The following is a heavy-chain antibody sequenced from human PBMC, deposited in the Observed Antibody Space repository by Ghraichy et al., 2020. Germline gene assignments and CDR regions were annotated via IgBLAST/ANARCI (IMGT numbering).Heavy chain of an antibody. CDR3: APRTAMAHDAFDI. Sequence: SETLSLTCAVYGGSFSGYYWSWIRQPPGKGLEWIGEINHSGSTNYNPSLKSRVTISVDTSKNQFSLKLSSVTAADTAVYYCAPRTAMAHDAFDIWGQGIMVTVSS. J-gene: IGHJ3*02. CDR1: GGSFSGYY. CDR2: INHSGST. V-gene: IGHV4-34*01. D-gene: IGHD5-18*01.